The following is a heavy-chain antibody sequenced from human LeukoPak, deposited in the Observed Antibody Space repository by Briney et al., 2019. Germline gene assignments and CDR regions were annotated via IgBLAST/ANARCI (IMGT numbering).Heavy chain of an antibody. CDR3: AKPRSDYYYSAFDY. D-gene: IGHD3-22*01. CDR1: GFTFSSYA. Sequence: GGSLRLSCAASGFTFSSYAMSWVRQAPGGGLEWVSGIIGSGGSTYYADSVKGRFTISRDNSKNTLYLQMNSLRAEGTAVYYCAKPRSDYYYSAFDYWGQGTLVTVSS. V-gene: IGHV3-23*01. J-gene: IGHJ4*02. CDR2: IIGSGGST.